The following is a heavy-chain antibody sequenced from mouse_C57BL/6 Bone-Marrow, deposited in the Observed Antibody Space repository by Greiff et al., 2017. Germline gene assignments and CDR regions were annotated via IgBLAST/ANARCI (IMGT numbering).Heavy chain of an antibody. CDR1: GFNIKDDY. V-gene: IGHV14-4*01. Sequence: EVQLQQSGAELVRPGASVKLSCTASGFNIKDDYMHWVKQRPEQGLEWIGWIDPENGDTEYASKFQGKATITADTSSNTAYLQLSSLTSEDTAVYYCTNPSMDYWGQGTSVTVSS. CDR2: IDPENGDT. CDR3: TNPSMDY. J-gene: IGHJ4*01.